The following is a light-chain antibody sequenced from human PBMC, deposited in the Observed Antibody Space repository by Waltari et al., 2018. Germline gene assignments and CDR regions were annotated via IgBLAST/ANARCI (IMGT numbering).Light chain of an antibody. CDR3: QQSYSVPLT. CDR1: QSISSY. V-gene: IGKV1-39*01. Sequence: DIQMTQSPSSLSASVGDRVTITCRASQSISSYLNWYQAKPGKAPKLLIYAASSLQSGVPSRFSGGGSGTDFTLIISNLQPEDFATYYCQQSYSVPLTFGGGTEVEIK. J-gene: IGKJ4*01. CDR2: AAS.